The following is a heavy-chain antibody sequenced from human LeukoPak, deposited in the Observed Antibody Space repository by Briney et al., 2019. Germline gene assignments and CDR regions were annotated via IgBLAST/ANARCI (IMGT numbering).Heavy chain of an antibody. CDR2: IYYSGST. J-gene: IGHJ5*02. CDR3: ARDLMSRDYYGSGLNWFDP. D-gene: IGHD3-10*01. CDR1: GGSISSYY. V-gene: IGHV4-59*12. Sequence: PSETLSLTCTVSGGSISSYYWSWIRQPPGKGLEWIGYIYYSGSTIYNPSLKSRVTMSVDTSKNQFSLKLSSVTAADTAVYYCARDLMSRDYYGSGLNWFDPWGQGTLVTVSS.